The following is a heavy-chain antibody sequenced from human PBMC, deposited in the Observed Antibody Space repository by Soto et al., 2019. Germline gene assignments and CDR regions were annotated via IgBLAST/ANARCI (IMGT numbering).Heavy chain of an antibody. D-gene: IGHD2-2*01. CDR1: GGSISSSSYY. J-gene: IGHJ4*02. CDR2: IYYSGST. CDR3: ARIPPQLYTAEIDY. V-gene: IGHV4-39*01. Sequence: SETLSLTCTVSGGSISSSSYYWGWIRQPPGKGLEWIGSIYYSGSTYYNPSLKSRVTISVDTSKNQFSLKLSSVTAADTAVYYCARIPPQLYTAEIDYWGQGTLVTVSS.